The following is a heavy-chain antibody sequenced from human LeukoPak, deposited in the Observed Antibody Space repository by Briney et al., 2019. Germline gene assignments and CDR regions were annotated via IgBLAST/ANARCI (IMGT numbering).Heavy chain of an antibody. D-gene: IGHD2-2*01. V-gene: IGHV3-21*01. J-gene: IGHJ4*02. CDR2: ISSSSYI. CDR3: AREPRPVVDAPAAHFEY. CDR1: GFTFSSYS. Sequence: GSLRLSCAASGFTFSSYSMNWVRQAPGKGLEWVSSISSSSYIYYADSVKGRFTISSDNAKNALYLQMNSLRAEDTAVYYYAREPRPVVDAPAAHFEYWGQGTLVTVSS.